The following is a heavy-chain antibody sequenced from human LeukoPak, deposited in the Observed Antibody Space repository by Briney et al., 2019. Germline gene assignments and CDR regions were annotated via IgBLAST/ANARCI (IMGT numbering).Heavy chain of an antibody. V-gene: IGHV3-48*03. CDR1: GFSFNIYE. CDR3: ARGLRGYTYGLDY. Sequence: PGGSLRLSCTASGFSFNIYEMNWVRQAPGKGLERVSYISSSDSTIYYADSVKGRFTISRDSAKDLLYLQMNSLRAEDTAVYYCARGLRGYTYGLDYWGQGTLVAVSS. CDR2: ISSSDSTI. D-gene: IGHD5-18*01. J-gene: IGHJ4*02.